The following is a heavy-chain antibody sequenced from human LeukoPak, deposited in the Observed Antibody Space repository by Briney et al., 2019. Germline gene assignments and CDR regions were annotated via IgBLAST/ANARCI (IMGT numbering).Heavy chain of an antibody. CDR3: AKDVAPSNYYYMDV. Sequence: GGSLRLSCAASGFTFSSYSMNWVRQAPGKGLEWVSSISSSSSYIYYADSVKGRFTISRDNAKNSLYLQMNSLRAEDTAVYYCAKDVAPSNYYYMDVWGKGTTVTVSS. CDR2: ISSSSSYI. V-gene: IGHV3-21*01. CDR1: GFTFSSYS. J-gene: IGHJ6*03.